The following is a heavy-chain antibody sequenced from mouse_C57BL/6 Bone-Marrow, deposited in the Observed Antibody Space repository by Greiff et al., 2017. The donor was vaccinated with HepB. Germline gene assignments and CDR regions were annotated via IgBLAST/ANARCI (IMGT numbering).Heavy chain of an antibody. D-gene: IGHD2-4*01. J-gene: IGHJ2*01. CDR1: GYAFSSSW. CDR3: ARLRDYDGDY. V-gene: IGHV1-82*01. Sequence: VKLVESGPELVKPGASVKISCKASGYAFSSSWMNWVKQRPGKGLEWIGRIYPGDGDTNYNGKFKGKATLTADKSSSTAYMQLSSLTSEDAAVYFCARLRDYDGDYWGQGTTLTVSS. CDR2: IYPGDGDT.